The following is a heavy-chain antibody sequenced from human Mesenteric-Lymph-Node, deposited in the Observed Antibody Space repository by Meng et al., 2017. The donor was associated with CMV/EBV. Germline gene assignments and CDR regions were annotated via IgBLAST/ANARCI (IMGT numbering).Heavy chain of an antibody. CDR1: GFTFSSYW. D-gene: IGHD3-9*01. CDR3: ARAPTSYDILTGYFPNGLDV. CDR2: ISSSSSYI. J-gene: IGHJ6*02. V-gene: IGHV3-21*03. Sequence: GESLKISCAASGFTFSSYWMTWVRQAPGKGLEWVLSISSSSSYIYYADSVKGRFTISRDNAKNSVYLQMNSLRAEDTAVYYCARAPTSYDILTGYFPNGLDVWGQGTTVTVSS.